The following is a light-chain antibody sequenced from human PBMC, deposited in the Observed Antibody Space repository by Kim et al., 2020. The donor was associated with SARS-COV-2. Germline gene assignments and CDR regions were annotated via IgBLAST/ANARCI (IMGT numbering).Light chain of an antibody. J-gene: IGLJ3*02. CDR1: SSNIGAGYD. V-gene: IGLV1-40*01. CDR2: GNS. CDR3: QSYYSSLSGSRV. Sequence: QSVLTQPPSVSGAPGQRVTISCTGSSSNIGAGYDVHWYQQLPGTAPKLLIYGNSNRPSGVPDRFSGSKSGTSASLAITGLQAEDEADYYCQSYYSSLSGSRVCGGGTKLTVL.